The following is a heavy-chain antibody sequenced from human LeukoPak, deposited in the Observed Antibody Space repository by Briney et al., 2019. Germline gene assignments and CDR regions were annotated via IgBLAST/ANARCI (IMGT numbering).Heavy chain of an antibody. Sequence: ASVKVSCKASGYTLTNYYIHWVRQAPGQGLEWMGWINPNNGGTKYAQKFQGRVTMTRDTSISTAYMELSRLRSDDTAVYYCARWDNYGGYDYWGQGTLVTVSS. V-gene: IGHV1-2*02. CDR3: ARWDNYGGYDY. J-gene: IGHJ4*02. D-gene: IGHD4-23*01. CDR1: GYTLTNYY. CDR2: INPNNGGT.